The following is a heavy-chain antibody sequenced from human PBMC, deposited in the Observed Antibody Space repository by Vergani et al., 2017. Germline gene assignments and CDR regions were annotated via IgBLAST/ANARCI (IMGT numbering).Heavy chain of an antibody. CDR1: GGSISGVSYY. J-gene: IGHJ4*02. CDR3: ARSRPYCTSGSCPAI. D-gene: IGHD2-15*01. CDR2: IYYSGRT. V-gene: IGHV4-61*02. Sequence: QVQLQESGPGLVKPSQSLSLTCTVSGGSISGVSYYLSWVRQPAGKGLEWIGRIYYSGRTDYNPSLESRVTISVDTSKNQFSLKLNSVTVADTAVYYCARSRPYCTSGSCPAIWGQGTLVTVSS.